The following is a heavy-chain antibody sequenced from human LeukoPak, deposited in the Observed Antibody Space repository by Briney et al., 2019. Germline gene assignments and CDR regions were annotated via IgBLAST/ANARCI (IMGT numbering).Heavy chain of an antibody. CDR3: ARARDYYGSVDAFDI. D-gene: IGHD3-10*01. CDR1: GYTFTSYD. CDR2: INPNSGGT. V-gene: IGHV1-2*02. Sequence: ASVKVSCKASGYTFTSYDINWVRQAPGQGLEWMGWINPNSGGTNYAQKFQGRVTMTRDTSISTAYMELSRLRSDDTAVYYCARARDYYGSVDAFDIWGQGTMVTVSS. J-gene: IGHJ3*02.